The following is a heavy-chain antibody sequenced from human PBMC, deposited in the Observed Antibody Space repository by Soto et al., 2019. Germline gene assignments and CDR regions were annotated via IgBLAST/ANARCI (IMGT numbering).Heavy chain of an antibody. J-gene: IGHJ4*02. CDR3: ARHRNMVFDY. V-gene: IGHV4-39*01. CDR2: IYYSGST. D-gene: IGHD3-10*01. Sequence: SETLSLTCTVSGGSISSSIYYWGWIRQPPGKGLEWIGSIYYSGSTYYNPSLKSRVTISVDTSKNRFSLKLSSVTAADTAVYYCARHRNMVFDYWGQGTLVTVSS. CDR1: GGSISSSIYY.